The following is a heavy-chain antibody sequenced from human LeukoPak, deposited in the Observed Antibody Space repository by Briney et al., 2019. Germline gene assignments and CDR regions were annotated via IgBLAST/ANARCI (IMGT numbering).Heavy chain of an antibody. CDR1: GGTFSSYT. CDR2: IIPILGIA. V-gene: IGHV1-69*02. Sequence: SVKVSCKASGGTFSSYTISWVRQAPGQGLEWMGSIIPILGIANYAQKFQGRVTITADKSTCTADMELSSLRSEDTAVYYCARHRSPHDYWGQGTLVTVSS. CDR3: ARHRSPHDY. J-gene: IGHJ4*02.